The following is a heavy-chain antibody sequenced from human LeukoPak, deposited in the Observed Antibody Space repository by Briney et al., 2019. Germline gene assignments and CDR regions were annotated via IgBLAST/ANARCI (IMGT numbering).Heavy chain of an antibody. D-gene: IGHD1-26*01. V-gene: IGHV4-4*07. CDR3: AREESQLLSGKFSYYMNV. Sequence: SETLSLTCTVSGGSISTYYWSWIRQPAGKGLEWIGRIYTSGTTFYNPSLESRVTMSVDTSKNQFSLKLRSVTAADTAVYYCAREESQLLSGKFSYYMNVWGKGTTVTVSS. CDR1: GGSISTYY. CDR2: IYTSGTT. J-gene: IGHJ6*03.